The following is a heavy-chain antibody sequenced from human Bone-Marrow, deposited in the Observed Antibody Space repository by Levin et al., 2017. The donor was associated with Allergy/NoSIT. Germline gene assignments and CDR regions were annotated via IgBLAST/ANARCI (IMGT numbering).Heavy chain of an antibody. CDR2: INHSGST. CDR1: GGSFSGYY. V-gene: IGHV4-34*01. D-gene: IGHD6-19*01. J-gene: IGHJ4*02. CDR3: ARGLLYSSGWYDY. Sequence: GSLRLSCAVYGGSFSGYYWSWIRQPPGKGLEWIGEINHSGSTNYNPSLKSRVTISVDTSKNQFSLKLSSVTAADTAVYYCARGLLYSSGWYDYWGQGTLVTVSS.